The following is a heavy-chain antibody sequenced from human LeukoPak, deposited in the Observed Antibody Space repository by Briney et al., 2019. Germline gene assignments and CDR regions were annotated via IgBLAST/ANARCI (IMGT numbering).Heavy chain of an antibody. CDR3: AREYEEGGLSYHYDSSGYFDY. CDR2: IISGSNSI. D-gene: IGHD3-22*01. J-gene: IGHJ4*02. V-gene: IGHV3-48*01. Sequence: GGSLRLSCAASGFTFSHYSMNWVRQAPGKGLEWVSYIISGSNSIYYADSVKGRFTISRDNAKNSLYLQMNSLRAEDTAVYYCAREYEEGGLSYHYDSSGYFDYWGQGTLVTVSS. CDR1: GFTFSHYS.